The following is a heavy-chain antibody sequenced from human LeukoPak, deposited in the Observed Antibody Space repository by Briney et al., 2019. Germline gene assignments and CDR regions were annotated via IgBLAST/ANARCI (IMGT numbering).Heavy chain of an antibody. CDR1: GFTFSSYW. J-gene: IGHJ6*03. CDR2: IKQDGSEK. CDR3: ARVMSASVWRSYGSYYYYYYMEI. D-gene: IGHD3-16*01. V-gene: IGHV3-7*01. Sequence: GGSLRLSCAASGFTFSSYWMSWVRQAPGKGLEWVANIKQDGSEKYSVDSVKGRFTISRDNAKNSLYMQMNSLRAEDTAVYYCARVMSASVWRSYGSYYYYYYMEIWGKGTTVTVSS.